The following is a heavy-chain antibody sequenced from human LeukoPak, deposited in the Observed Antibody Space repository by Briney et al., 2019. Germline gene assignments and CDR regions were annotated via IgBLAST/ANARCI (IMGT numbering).Heavy chain of an antibody. CDR2: ISQSGST. CDR1: GYSISSTYH. CDR3: ARDGYDFWSEGFDP. Sequence: SETLSLTCTVSGYSISSTYHWGWIRQSPGRGLEWIGSISQSGSTYHNPSLKSRVTISVDTSKNQFSLKLNSVTAADTAVYYCARDGYDFWSEGFDPWGQGTLVTVSS. V-gene: IGHV4-38-2*02. D-gene: IGHD3-3*01. J-gene: IGHJ5*02.